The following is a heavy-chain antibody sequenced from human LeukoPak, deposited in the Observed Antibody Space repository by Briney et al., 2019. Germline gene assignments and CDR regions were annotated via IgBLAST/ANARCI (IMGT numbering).Heavy chain of an antibody. D-gene: IGHD3-22*01. V-gene: IGHV3-53*01. CDR1: GFNVSSHY. Sequence: GGSLRLSCAASGFNVSSHYMSWVRQAPGKGLEWVSVIYSGGSTYYADSVKGRFTISRDNSKNTLYLQMNSLRAEDTAVYYCARIPDSSGSLSAFDVWGQGALVTVSS. CDR2: IYSGGST. J-gene: IGHJ4*02. CDR3: ARIPDSSGSLSAFDV.